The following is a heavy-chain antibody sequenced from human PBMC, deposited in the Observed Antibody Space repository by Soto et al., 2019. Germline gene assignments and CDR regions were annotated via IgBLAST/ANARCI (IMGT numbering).Heavy chain of an antibody. CDR3: ARQPLPPIKGVYGMDV. J-gene: IGHJ6*02. D-gene: IGHD3-16*01. CDR1: GGTFSSYA. Sequence: QVQLVQSGAEVKKPGSSVKVSCKASGGTFSSYAISWVRQAPGQGLEWMGGIIPIFGTANYAQKFQGSVTITADESTSTAYRELSRLRSEDTAVYWWARQPLPPIKGVYGMDVRGQGPTVTVSS. V-gene: IGHV1-69*01. CDR2: IIPIFGTA.